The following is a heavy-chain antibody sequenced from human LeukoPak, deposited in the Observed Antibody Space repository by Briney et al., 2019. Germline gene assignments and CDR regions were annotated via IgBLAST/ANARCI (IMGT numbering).Heavy chain of an antibody. CDR3: ARDSEGEYYPY. CDR2: ISYDGSNK. CDR1: GFTFSSYA. J-gene: IGHJ4*02. D-gene: IGHD2/OR15-2a*01. Sequence: PGRSLRLPCAASGFTFSSYAMHWVRQAPGKGLEWVAVISYDGSNKYYADSVKGRFTISRDNSKNTLYLQMNSLRAEDTAVYYCARDSEGEYYPYWGQGTLVTVSS. V-gene: IGHV3-30-3*01.